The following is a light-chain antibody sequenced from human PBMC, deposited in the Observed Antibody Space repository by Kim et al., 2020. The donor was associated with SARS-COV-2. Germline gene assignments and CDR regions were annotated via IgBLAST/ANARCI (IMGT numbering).Light chain of an antibody. Sequence: EAVLTQSPATLSLSPGERATLSCRASHSVGTRLAWYQQKPGQAPRLLIYETCKRATGIPARFSGSGSGTDFTLTISSLEPEDFAVYYCQQSSNLFTFGPGTKVDIK. CDR3: QQSSNLFT. CDR2: ETC. J-gene: IGKJ3*01. V-gene: IGKV3-11*01. CDR1: HSVGTR.